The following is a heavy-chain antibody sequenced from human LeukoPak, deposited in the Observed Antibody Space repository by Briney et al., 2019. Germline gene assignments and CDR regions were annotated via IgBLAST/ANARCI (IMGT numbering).Heavy chain of an antibody. CDR3: AKDLWFGEPTDGMDV. J-gene: IGHJ6*04. V-gene: IGHV3-23*01. CDR2: ISGSGGST. Sequence: GGSLRLSCAASGFTFSSYAMSWVRQAPGKGLEWVSAISGSGGSTYYADSVKGRFTISRDNSKNTLYLQMNSLRAEDTVVYYCAKDLWFGEPTDGMDVWGKGTTVTVSS. D-gene: IGHD3-10*01. CDR1: GFTFSSYA.